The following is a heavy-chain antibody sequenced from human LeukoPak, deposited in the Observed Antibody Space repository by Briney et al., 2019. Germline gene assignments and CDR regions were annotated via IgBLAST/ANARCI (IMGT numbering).Heavy chain of an antibody. V-gene: IGHV1-69*05. CDR3: ARQVGGSSHFDY. CDR2: IIPIFGTA. Sequence: ASVKVSCKASGGTFSSYAISWVRQAPGQGLEWMGGIIPIFGTANYAQKFQGRVTITTDESTSTAYMELSSLRFGDTAVYYCARQVGGSSHFDYWGQGTLVTVSS. D-gene: IGHD1-26*01. J-gene: IGHJ4*02. CDR1: GGTFSSYA.